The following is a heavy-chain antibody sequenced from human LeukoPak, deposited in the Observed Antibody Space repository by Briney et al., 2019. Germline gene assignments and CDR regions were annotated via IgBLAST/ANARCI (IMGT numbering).Heavy chain of an antibody. CDR2: ISGSGGST. V-gene: IGHV3-23*01. CDR3: AKEAEVYDILTGYYPYYFDY. D-gene: IGHD3-9*01. J-gene: IGHJ4*02. CDR1: GFIFSNYA. Sequence: GGSLRLSCAASGFIFSNYAMGWVRQAPGKGLEWVSAISGSGGSTYYADSVKGRFTISRDNSKNTLYLQMNSLRAEDTAVYYCAKEAEVYDILTGYYPYYFDYWGQGTLVTVSS.